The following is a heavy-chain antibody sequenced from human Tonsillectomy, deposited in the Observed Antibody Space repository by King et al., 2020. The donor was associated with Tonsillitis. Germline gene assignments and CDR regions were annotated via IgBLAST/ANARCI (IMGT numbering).Heavy chain of an antibody. CDR1: GFTFANYG. V-gene: IGHV3-30*18. CDR2: IAYDASYE. J-gene: IGHJ2*01. Sequence: VQLVESGGGVVQPGTSLRLSCAASGFTFANYGMHWVRQAPGKGLEWVALIAYDASYENYADSVKGRFTISRDNSKNTLYLEMNSLRVEDTAVYYCAKDGFGLSGWYFDLWGRGPLVTVSS. D-gene: IGHD3-16*01. CDR3: AKDGFGLSGWYFDL.